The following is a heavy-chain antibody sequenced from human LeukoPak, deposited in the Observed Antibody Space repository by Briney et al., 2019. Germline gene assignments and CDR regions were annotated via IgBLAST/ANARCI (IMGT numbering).Heavy chain of an antibody. CDR2: IKQDGSEK. CDR1: GFSFSNYW. CDR3: ARSLSDY. Sequence: GGSLRLSCAASGFSFSNYWMTWVRQAPGKGLEWVANIKQDGSEKYYVDSVKGRFTISRDNAKNSLYLQMNSLRAEDTAVYYCARSLSDYWGQGTLVTVSS. V-gene: IGHV3-7*01. J-gene: IGHJ4*02. D-gene: IGHD2/OR15-2a*01.